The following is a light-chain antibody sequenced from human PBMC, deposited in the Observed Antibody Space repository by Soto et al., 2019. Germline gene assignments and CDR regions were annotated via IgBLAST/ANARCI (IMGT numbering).Light chain of an antibody. CDR2: GAS. Sequence: EIVLTQSPGTLSLSPGERATLSCRASQSVSDNFFAWYQQKPGQSPRLLTYGASSRATGIPDRFSGSWSGTDFTLTISRREPEDFAVYYCQQYGSSRYTLGQGTKL. CDR3: QQYGSSRYT. V-gene: IGKV3-20*01. J-gene: IGKJ2*01. CDR1: QSVSDNF.